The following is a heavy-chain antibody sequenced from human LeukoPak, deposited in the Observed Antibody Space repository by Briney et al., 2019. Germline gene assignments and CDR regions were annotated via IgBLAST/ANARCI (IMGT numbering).Heavy chain of an antibody. CDR1: GYTFTSYG. D-gene: IGHD3-22*01. J-gene: IGHJ4*02. CDR3: ARDTYYYDSGGYYVFDY. CDR2: ISAYKGNT. Sequence: ASVKVSCKASGYTFTSYGISWVRHAPGQGLEWMAWISAYKGNTNYAQKVQGRVTMTRDTSTSTAYMELRSLRSDDTAVYYCARDTYYYDSGGYYVFDYWGQGTLVTVSS. V-gene: IGHV1-18*01.